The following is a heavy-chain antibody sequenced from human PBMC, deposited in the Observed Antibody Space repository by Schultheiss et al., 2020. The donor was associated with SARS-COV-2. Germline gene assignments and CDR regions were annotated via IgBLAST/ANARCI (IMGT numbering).Heavy chain of an antibody. CDR3: AREGITIFGVVIAFDY. D-gene: IGHD3-3*01. CDR2: ISGSGGST. J-gene: IGHJ4*02. Sequence: GGSLRLSCAASGFTFDDYAMHWVRQAPGKGLEWVSAISGSGGSTYYADSVKGRFTISRDNSKNTLYLQMNSLRAEDTAVYYCAREGITIFGVVIAFDYWGQGTLVTVSS. CDR1: GFTFDDYA. V-gene: IGHV3-23*01.